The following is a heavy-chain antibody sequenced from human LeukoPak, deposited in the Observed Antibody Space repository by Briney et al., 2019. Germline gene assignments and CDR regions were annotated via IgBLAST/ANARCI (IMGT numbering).Heavy chain of an antibody. CDR2: ISYDGSYE. V-gene: IGHV3-30*18. D-gene: IGHD3-10*01. CDR3: AKGGPPTGASPRPWGFNY. Sequence: GGSLRLSCAASRFTYSTYGMHWVRQAPGKGLEWVAVISYDGSYESYADSVKGRFTISRDNSKNTLYLQMNSLRVEDTAVYYCAKGGPPTGASPRPWGFNYWGQGALVTVSS. CDR1: RFTYSTYG. J-gene: IGHJ4*02.